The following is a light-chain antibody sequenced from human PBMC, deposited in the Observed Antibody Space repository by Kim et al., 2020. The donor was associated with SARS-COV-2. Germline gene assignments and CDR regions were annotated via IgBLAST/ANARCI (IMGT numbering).Light chain of an antibody. CDR1: QSVSSSY. J-gene: IGKJ1*01. V-gene: IGKV3-20*01. CDR3: QRYDTSPGT. CDR2: GAS. Sequence: EIVLSQSPGTLSLSPGERATLSCRASQSVSSSYLAWYQHKPGQAPRLLIYGASNRATGTPDRFSGSESGTDFTLTISRLEPEDFAVYYCQRYDTSPGTFGRGTKVDIK.